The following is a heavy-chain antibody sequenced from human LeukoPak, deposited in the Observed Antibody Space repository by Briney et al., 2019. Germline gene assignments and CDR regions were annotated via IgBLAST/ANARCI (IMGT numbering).Heavy chain of an antibody. D-gene: IGHD3-10*01. J-gene: IGHJ4*02. CDR3: ARRSWYVDY. CDR2: IYSSGST. Sequence: SETLSLTRTVSGGSLSSFYWSWIRQPPGKGLEWIGYIYSSGSTSYNPSLESRVTISEDTSKNQFSLRLRSVTAADTAVYYCARRSWYVDYWGQGTLVTVSS. V-gene: IGHV4-59*08. CDR1: GGSLSSFY.